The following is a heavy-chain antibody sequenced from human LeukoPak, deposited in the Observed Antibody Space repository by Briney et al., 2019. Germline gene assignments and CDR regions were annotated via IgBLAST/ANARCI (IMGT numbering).Heavy chain of an antibody. CDR1: GFNFGNYW. CDR3: ARALSHCLDY. J-gene: IGHJ4*02. D-gene: IGHD3-16*01. CDR2: IKHDGSEK. Sequence: GGSLRLPCVVSGFNFGNYWMNWVRQAPGKGLEWVANIKHDGSEKYYVDSVKGRFSISRDNAKKSLYLQMNSLRAEDTAVYYCARALSHCLDYWGQGTLVTVSS. V-gene: IGHV3-7*01.